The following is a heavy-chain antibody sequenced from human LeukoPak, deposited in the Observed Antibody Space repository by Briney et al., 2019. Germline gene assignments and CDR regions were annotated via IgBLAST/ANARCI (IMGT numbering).Heavy chain of an antibody. CDR3: GSAGYYERSGYTYYFHY. CDR1: GLTFSSYS. J-gene: IGHJ4*02. Sequence: GGSLRLSCAASGLTFSSYSMNWVRQAPGKGLEWVSYISISSRYIYYADSLKGRFTISRDNAKSSLYLQMSSLRAEDTAVYYCGSAGYYERSGYTYYFHYWGQGTVVTVSS. CDR2: ISISSRYI. D-gene: IGHD3-22*01. V-gene: IGHV3-21*01.